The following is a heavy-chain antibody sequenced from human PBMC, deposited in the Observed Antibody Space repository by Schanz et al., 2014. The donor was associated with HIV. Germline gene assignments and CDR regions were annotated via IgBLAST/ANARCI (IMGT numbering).Heavy chain of an antibody. J-gene: IGHJ3*02. V-gene: IGHV1-8*03. Sequence: QVWVVQSGAEVKKPGASVRVSCKASGYNFGNLDINWVRQATGQGLEWMGWMNPNSGNTGYAQKFQGRVTITADESTSTAYMELSSLRSDDTAMYYCARGLKDSSSSEAFHIWGQGTMVTVSS. D-gene: IGHD6-6*01. CDR1: GYNFGNLD. CDR3: ARGLKDSSSSEAFHI. CDR2: MNPNSGNT.